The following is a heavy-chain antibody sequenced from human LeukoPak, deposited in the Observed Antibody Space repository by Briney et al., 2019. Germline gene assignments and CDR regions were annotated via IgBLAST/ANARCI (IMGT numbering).Heavy chain of an antibody. CDR3: ARDWAWGTPVPYY. Sequence: PMGKLKLSSAPSGLALSHSDMSWVHQAPVKGQNWLSGINWNGAGTGYADSVKGRLSISRDNAKNSLYLQMNSLRAEDTAFYYCARDWAWGTPVPYYWGQGTLVTVSS. CDR1: GLALSHSD. CDR2: INWNGAGT. J-gene: IGHJ4*02. D-gene: IGHD3-16*01. V-gene: IGHV3-20*04.